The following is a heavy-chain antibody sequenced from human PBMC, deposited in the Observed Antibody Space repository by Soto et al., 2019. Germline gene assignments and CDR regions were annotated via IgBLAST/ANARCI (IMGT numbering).Heavy chain of an antibody. D-gene: IGHD3-22*01. Sequence: QVQLVESGGGVVQPGRSLRLSCAASGFTFSSYGMHWVRQAPGKGLEWVAVISYDGSNKYYADSVKGRFTISRDNSKKPLYLQMNSLRAEDTAVYYCAKEYQGTRYYYDSSGYVFWSAIDYWGQGTLVTVSS. CDR2: ISYDGSNK. CDR1: GFTFSSYG. V-gene: IGHV3-30*18. J-gene: IGHJ4*02. CDR3: AKEYQGTRYYYDSSGYVFWSAIDY.